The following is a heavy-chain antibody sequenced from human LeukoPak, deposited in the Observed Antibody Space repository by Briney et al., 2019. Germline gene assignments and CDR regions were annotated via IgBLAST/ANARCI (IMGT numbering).Heavy chain of an antibody. CDR3: ARERIAVAGTNWFDP. CDR2: ISYDGSNK. D-gene: IGHD6-19*01. J-gene: IGHJ5*02. CDR1: GFTFSSYG. V-gene: IGHV3-30*03. Sequence: PGGSLRLSCAASGFTFSSYGMHWVRQAPGKGLEWVAVISYDGSNKYYADSVKGRFTISRDNSKNTLYLQMNSLRAEDTAVYYCARERIAVAGTNWFDPWGQGTLVTVSS.